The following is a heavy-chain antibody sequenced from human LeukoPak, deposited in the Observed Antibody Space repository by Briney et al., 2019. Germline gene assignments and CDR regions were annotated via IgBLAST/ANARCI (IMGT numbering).Heavy chain of an antibody. CDR3: ARDQDYYGSGSYHRLDTTGLDY. D-gene: IGHD3-10*01. J-gene: IGHJ4*02. CDR2: ISAYNGNT. V-gene: IGHV1-18*01. CDR1: GYTFTSYG. Sequence: GASVKVSCKASGYTFTSYGISWVRQAPGQGLEWMGWISAYNGNTNYAQKLQGRVTMTRDMSTSAVYMELSSLRSEDTAVYYCARDQDYYGSGSYHRLDTTGLDYWGQGTLVTVSS.